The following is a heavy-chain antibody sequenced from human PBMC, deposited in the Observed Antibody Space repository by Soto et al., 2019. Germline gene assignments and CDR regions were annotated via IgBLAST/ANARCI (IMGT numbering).Heavy chain of an antibody. D-gene: IGHD6-13*01. CDR3: AKENGYSSSWFEFEY. CDR2: ISGSGGST. V-gene: IGHV3-23*01. CDR1: GFTFSSYA. Sequence: EVQLLESGGGLVQPGGSLRLSCAASGFTFSSYAMSCVRQAPGKGLEWVSAISGSGGSTYYADSVKGRFTISRDNSKNTLYLQMNSLRAEETAVYYCAKENGYSSSWFEFEYWGQGTLVTVSS. J-gene: IGHJ4*02.